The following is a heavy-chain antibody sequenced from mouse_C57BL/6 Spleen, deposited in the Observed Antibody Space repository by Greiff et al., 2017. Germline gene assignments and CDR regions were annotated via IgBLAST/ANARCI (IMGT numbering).Heavy chain of an antibody. V-gene: IGHV1-80*01. D-gene: IGHD2-3*01. CDR3: ARFDGFGAWFAY. Sequence: LQESGAELVKPGASVKISCKASGYAFSSYWMNWVKQRPGKGLEWIGQIYPGDGDTNYNGKFKGKATLTADKSSSTAYMQLSSLTSEDSAVYFCARFDGFGAWFAYWGQGTLVTVSA. CDR2: IYPGDGDT. J-gene: IGHJ3*01. CDR1: GYAFSSYW.